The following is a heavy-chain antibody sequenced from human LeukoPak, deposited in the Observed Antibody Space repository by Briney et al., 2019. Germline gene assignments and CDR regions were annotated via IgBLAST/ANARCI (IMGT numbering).Heavy chain of an antibody. D-gene: IGHD6-6*01. CDR1: GYTFTDYS. CDR2: INPNSGGA. J-gene: IGHJ5*02. Sequence: ASVKVSCKASGYTFTDYSMHWVRQAPGQGLEWMGWINPNSGGANYAQKFQGRVTMTRDTSISTAYMELSRLRCEDTAVYYCAREVSSIAARPPWFDPWGQGTLVTVSS. V-gene: IGHV1-2*02. CDR3: AREVSSIAARPPWFDP.